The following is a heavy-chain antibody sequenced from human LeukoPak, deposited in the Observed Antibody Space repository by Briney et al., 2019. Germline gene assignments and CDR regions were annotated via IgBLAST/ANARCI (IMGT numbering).Heavy chain of an antibody. CDR1: GFTFSSYS. CDR3: ARAPYKGSGSYYPYYFDY. D-gene: IGHD3-10*01. CDR2: ISSSSSYI. J-gene: IGHJ4*02. V-gene: IGHV3-21*01. Sequence: GGSLRLSCAASGFTFSSYSMNWVRQAPGKGLEWVSSISSSSSYIYYADSVKGRFTISRDNAKNSLYLQMNSLRAEDTAVYYCARAPYKGSGSYYPYYFDYWGQGTLVTVPS.